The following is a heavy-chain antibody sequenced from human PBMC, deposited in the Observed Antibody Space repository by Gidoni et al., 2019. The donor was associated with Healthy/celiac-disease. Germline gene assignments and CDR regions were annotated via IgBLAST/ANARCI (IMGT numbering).Heavy chain of an antibody. D-gene: IGHD4-17*01. Sequence: QVQLVESGGGVVQPGRSLRLSWPAPGFTFSSYGMHWVRQAPGKGLEWVAVISYDGSNKYYADSVKGRFTISRDNSKNTLYLQMNSLRAEDTAVYYCAKDYGDYAWDYWGQGTLVTVSS. J-gene: IGHJ4*02. CDR1: GFTFSSYG. V-gene: IGHV3-30*18. CDR3: AKDYGDYAWDY. CDR2: ISYDGSNK.